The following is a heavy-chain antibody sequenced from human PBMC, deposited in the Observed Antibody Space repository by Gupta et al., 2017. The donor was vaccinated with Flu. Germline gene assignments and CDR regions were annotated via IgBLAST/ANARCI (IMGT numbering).Heavy chain of an antibody. D-gene: IGHD2-21*02. Sequence: QVQLQESGPGLVKPSQTLSLTCTVSGGSISSGSYYWSWIRQPAGKGLEWIGRIYTSGSTNYNPSLKSRVTISVDTSKNQFSLKLSSVTAADTAVYYCATQCGGDCYGGDAFDIWGQGTMVTVSS. CDR3: ATQCGGDCYGGDAFDI. CDR1: GGSISSGSYY. CDR2: IYTSGST. V-gene: IGHV4-61*02. J-gene: IGHJ3*02.